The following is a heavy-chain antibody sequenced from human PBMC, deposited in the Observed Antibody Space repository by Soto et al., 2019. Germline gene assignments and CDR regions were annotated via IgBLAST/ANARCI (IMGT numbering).Heavy chain of an antibody. J-gene: IGHJ4*02. V-gene: IGHV3-23*01. CDR3: AKDGDYEYFDY. CDR2: INNNSGRK. Sequence: VGSLRLSCAASGFSFSSYTMNWVRQAPGKGLEWVSSINNNSGRKYYADSVKGRFTISRDNSKNTLLLQMNSLKAEDTAVYFCAKDGDYEYFDYWGQGTQVTVSS. D-gene: IGHD3-22*01. CDR1: GFSFSSYT.